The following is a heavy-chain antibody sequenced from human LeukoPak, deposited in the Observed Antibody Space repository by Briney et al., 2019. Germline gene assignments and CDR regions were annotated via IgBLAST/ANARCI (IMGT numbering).Heavy chain of an antibody. J-gene: IGHJ5*02. D-gene: IGHD6-13*01. Sequence: SVKVSCKASGGTFSSYAISWVRQAPGQGLEWMGRIIPILGIANYAQKFQGRVTITADKSTSTAYMELSSLRSEDTAVYYCARTIAAAAGGWFDPWGQGTLVTVSS. CDR3: ARTIAAAAGGWFDP. V-gene: IGHV1-69*04. CDR1: GGTFSSYA. CDR2: IIPILGIA.